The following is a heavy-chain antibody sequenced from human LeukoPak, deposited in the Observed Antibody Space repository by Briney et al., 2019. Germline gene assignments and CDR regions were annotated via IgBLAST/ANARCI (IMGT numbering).Heavy chain of an antibody. CDR3: ARENTMVRGAYDAFDI. J-gene: IGHJ3*02. D-gene: IGHD3-10*01. V-gene: IGHV4-59*01. CDR2: IYYSGSS. Sequence: SESLSLTCSVSGGSISSYYWTWIRQPPGKGLEWIGYIYYSGSSTYNPSLMSRVTTIVDTSTNQFSLKLSSVTAADTAVYYCARENTMVRGAYDAFDIWGQGTMVTVP. CDR1: GGSISSYY.